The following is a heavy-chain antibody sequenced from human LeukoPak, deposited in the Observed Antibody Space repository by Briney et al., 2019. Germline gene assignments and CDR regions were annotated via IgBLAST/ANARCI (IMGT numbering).Heavy chain of an antibody. CDR3: ARRSGFHDY. J-gene: IGHJ4*02. CDR1: GYTFTNYW. CDR2: IDPSDSYT. V-gene: IGHV5-10-1*01. Sequence: GASVKVSCKASGYTFTNYWISWVRQMPGKGLEWMGRIDPSDSYTNYSPSFQGHVTISADKSISTAYLQWSSLKASDTAMYYCARRSGFHDYWGQGTLVTVSS. D-gene: IGHD6-19*01.